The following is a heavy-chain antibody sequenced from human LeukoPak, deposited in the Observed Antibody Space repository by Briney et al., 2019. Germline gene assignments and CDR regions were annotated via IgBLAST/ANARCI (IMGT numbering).Heavy chain of an antibody. J-gene: IGHJ6*02. CDR1: GDRFSSISVA. CDR2: TYYRSKWYY. V-gene: IGHV6-1*01. Sequence: SQTRSLTCAISGDRFSSISVAWNWIRQSPSRGLEWLGRTYYRSKWYYEYAVSVKSRINISPDTSKNQFSLQLTSVTPEDTAVYYCSLARSEYHYGMDVWGQGTTVTVSS. CDR3: SLARSEYHYGMDV.